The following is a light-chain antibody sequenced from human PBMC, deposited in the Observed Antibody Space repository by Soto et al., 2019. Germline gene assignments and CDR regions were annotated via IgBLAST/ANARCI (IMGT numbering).Light chain of an antibody. CDR1: SSNIGTNY. CDR2: LND. CDR3: AAWDGSLDGRFV. Sequence: QSVLTQPPSASGTPGQRVTISRAGSSSNIGTNYVHWYQQLPGTAPKVLMYLNDQRPSGVPDRFSGSKSGTSASLAISGLRSEDEADYFCAAWDGSLDGRFVFGTGTKVTVL. J-gene: IGLJ1*01. V-gene: IGLV1-47*02.